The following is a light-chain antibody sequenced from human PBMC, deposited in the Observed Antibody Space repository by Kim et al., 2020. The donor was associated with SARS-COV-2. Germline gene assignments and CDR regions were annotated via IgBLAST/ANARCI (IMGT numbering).Light chain of an antibody. V-gene: IGKV1-39*01. CDR3: QQSYSSPWT. CDR1: QTITYF. Sequence: DIQMTQSPSSLSASVGDRVTITCRASQTITYFLNWYQQKPGKAPELLIYAASSFHSGVPSRFSGSGSGTDFTLTISSLQPEDFATYYCQQSYSSPWTFGQGTKVEIK. CDR2: AAS. J-gene: IGKJ1*01.